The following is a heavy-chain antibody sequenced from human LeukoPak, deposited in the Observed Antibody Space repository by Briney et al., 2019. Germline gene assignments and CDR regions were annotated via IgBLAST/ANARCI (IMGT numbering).Heavy chain of an antibody. J-gene: IGHJ3*02. V-gene: IGHV1-69*13. CDR3: ARDGDTAMVSFYDI. Sequence: VASVKVSCKASGVIFSSYAITWVRQAPGQGLEWVGGIIPMFGTPNYAQKFQGRVTITADESTNTAYMELSSLTYEDTAMYYCARDGDTAMVSFYDIWGQGTKVTVSS. CDR1: GVIFSSYA. D-gene: IGHD5-18*01. CDR2: IIPMFGTP.